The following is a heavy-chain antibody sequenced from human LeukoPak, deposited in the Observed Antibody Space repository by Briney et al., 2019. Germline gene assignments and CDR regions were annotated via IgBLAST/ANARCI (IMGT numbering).Heavy chain of an antibody. Sequence: PGESLRLSCSASGFPFSSYAMHWVRQAPGKGLEYVSAISDSGGSTYYADSVKGRFTIPRDNYKNTLYLQMSGLRAEETAVYFCVRGYSFGPYGMDVWGQGTTVTVSS. CDR3: VRGYSFGPYGMDV. V-gene: IGHV3-64D*09. J-gene: IGHJ6*02. D-gene: IGHD2-15*01. CDR1: GFPFSSYA. CDR2: ISDSGGST.